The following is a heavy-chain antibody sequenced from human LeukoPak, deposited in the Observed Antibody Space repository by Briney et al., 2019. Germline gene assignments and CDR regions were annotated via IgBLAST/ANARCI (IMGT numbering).Heavy chain of an antibody. V-gene: IGHV1-69*05. Sequence: ASVKVSCKASGYTFTGYYMHWVRQAPGQGLEWMGGIIPIFGTANYAQKFQGRVTITTDESTSTAYMELSSLRSEDTAVYYCARDDSSGYLDYWGQGTLVTVSS. D-gene: IGHD3-22*01. CDR1: GYTFTGYY. J-gene: IGHJ4*02. CDR2: IIPIFGTA. CDR3: ARDDSSGYLDY.